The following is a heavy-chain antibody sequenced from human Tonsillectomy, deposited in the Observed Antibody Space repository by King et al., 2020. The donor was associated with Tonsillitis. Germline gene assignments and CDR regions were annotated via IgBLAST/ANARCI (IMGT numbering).Heavy chain of an antibody. CDR1: GYTFTNYH. Sequence: QVQLVESGAEVKKPGASVKVSCKASGYTFTNYHMHWVRQVPGQGLEWMGIINPSGGSTAYAQKFQGRVTMTRDTSTSTIYMELSSLRSEDMAVYYWAICMGTNGLCYRYYYFDYWGQGTLVTVSS. CDR2: INPSGGST. J-gene: IGHJ4*02. CDR3: AICMGTNGLCYRYYYFDY. V-gene: IGHV1-46*03. D-gene: IGHD2-8*01.